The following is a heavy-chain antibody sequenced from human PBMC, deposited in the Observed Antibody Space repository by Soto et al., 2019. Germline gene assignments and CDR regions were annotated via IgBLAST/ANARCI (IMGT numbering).Heavy chain of an antibody. CDR2: INTYNGNT. Sequence: QVQLVQSGAEVKNPGASVKVSCKASGYTFTRYGIGWARQAPGQGLEWMGWINTYNGNTNYAQNGKCRVTLTTDTSPSTAYMELRSLRSNDTAIYYCAMVDVYVTPSPQDVWGQGTTVIVSS. CDR3: AMVDVYVTPSPQDV. J-gene: IGHJ6*02. D-gene: IGHD3-16*01. CDR1: GYTFTRYG. V-gene: IGHV1-18*01.